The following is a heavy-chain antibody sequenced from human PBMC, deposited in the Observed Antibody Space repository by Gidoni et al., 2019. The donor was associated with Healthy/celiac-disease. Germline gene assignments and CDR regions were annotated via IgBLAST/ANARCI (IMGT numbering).Heavy chain of an antibody. V-gene: IGHV1-2*02. CDR3: ARPIAAAVNWFDP. D-gene: IGHD6-13*01. Sequence: VQLVQSGAEVKKPGASVKVSCKASGYTFTGYYMHWVRQAPGQGLEWMGWINPNSGGTNYAQKFQGRVTRTRDTSISTAYMELSRLRSDDTAVYYCARPIAAAVNWFDPWGQGTLVTVSS. CDR1: GYTFTGYY. CDR2: INPNSGGT. J-gene: IGHJ5*02.